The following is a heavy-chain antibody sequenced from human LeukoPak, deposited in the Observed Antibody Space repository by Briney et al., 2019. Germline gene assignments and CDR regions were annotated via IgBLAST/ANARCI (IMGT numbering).Heavy chain of an antibody. CDR2: MNPNSGNT. CDR1: GYTFTSYD. V-gene: IGHV1-8*01. Sequence: ASVKVSCKASGYTFTSYDINWVRQATGQGLEWMGWMNPNSGNTGYAQKFQGRVTMTRNTSISTAYMELSSLRSEDTAVYYCARGLGTYYYDSSGYYQDYWGQGTLVTVSS. J-gene: IGHJ4*02. D-gene: IGHD3-22*01. CDR3: ARGLGTYYYDSSGYYQDY.